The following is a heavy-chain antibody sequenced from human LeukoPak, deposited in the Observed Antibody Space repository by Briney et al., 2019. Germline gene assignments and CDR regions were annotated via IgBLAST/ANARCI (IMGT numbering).Heavy chain of an antibody. J-gene: IGHJ4*02. CDR2: ISYDGSNK. CDR3: ANERSPMVPSPIDY. D-gene: IGHD3-10*01. Sequence: PGGSLRLSCAASGFTFSSYAMNWVRQAPGKGLEWVAVISYDGSNKYYADSVKGRFTISRDNSKNTLYLQMNSLRAEDTAVYYCANERSPMVPSPIDYWGQGTLVTVSS. CDR1: GFTFSSYA. V-gene: IGHV3-30*18.